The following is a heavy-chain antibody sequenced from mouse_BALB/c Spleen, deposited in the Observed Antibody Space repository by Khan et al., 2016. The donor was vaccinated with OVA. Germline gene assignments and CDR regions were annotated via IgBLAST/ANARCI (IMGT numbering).Heavy chain of an antibody. D-gene: IGHD4-1*01. CDR3: ARSGTGSFAY. J-gene: IGHJ3*01. Sequence: QVQLQQPGAELARPGASVKLSCKASGYTFTDYYINWVKQRTGQGLEWIGDIYPGSGNSYYNEKFKGKATLTADKSSSTAYMQLSSLTSEDSAVYFCARSGTGSFAYWGQGTLVTVSA. V-gene: IGHV1-77*01. CDR2: IYPGSGNS. CDR1: GYTFTDYY.